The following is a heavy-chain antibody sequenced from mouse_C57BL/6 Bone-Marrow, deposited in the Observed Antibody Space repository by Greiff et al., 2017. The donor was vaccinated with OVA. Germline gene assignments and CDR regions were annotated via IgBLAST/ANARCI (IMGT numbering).Heavy chain of an antibody. V-gene: IGHV2-2*01. Sequence: QVQLKESGPGLVQPSQSLSITCTVSGFSLTSYGVHWVRQSHGKGLEWLGVIWRGGGTDYNAAFISRLSISTDNSKSQVFIKMNSLTADDTAIYYCARNKWDVYLEWCAYWGQGTLVTVSA. D-gene: IGHD4-1*01. J-gene: IGHJ3*01. CDR2: IWRGGGT. CDR1: GFSLTSYG. CDR3: ARNKWDVYLEWCAY.